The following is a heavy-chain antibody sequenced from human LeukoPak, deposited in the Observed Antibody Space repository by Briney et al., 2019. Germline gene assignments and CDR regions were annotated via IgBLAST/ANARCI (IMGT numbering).Heavy chain of an antibody. CDR2: ISYDGSNK. CDR3: ARDEGDGYKSYYFDY. D-gene: IGHD5-24*01. V-gene: IGHV3-30-3*01. Sequence: PGRSLRLSCAASGFTFSSYAMHWVRQAPGKGLEWVAVISYDGSNKYYADSVKGRFTISRDNSKNTLYLQINSLRAEDTAVYYCARDEGDGYKSYYFDYWGQGTLVTVSS. CDR1: GFTFSSYA. J-gene: IGHJ4*02.